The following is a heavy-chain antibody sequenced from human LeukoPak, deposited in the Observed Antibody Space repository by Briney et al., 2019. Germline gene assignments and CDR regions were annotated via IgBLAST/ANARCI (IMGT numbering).Heavy chain of an antibody. CDR2: ISGSGGST. V-gene: IGHV3-23*01. D-gene: IGHD4-17*01. Sequence: GGSLRLSCAASGFTFSSYAMSWVRQAPGKGLEWVSAISGSGGSTYYADSVKGRFTISRDNSKNTLYLQMNSLRAEDTAVYYCAKDQSDYGDPNPDYWGQGTLVTVSS. CDR1: GFTFSSYA. J-gene: IGHJ4*02. CDR3: AKDQSDYGDPNPDY.